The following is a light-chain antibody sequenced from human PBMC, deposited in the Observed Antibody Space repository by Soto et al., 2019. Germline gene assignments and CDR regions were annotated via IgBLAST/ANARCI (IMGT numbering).Light chain of an antibody. CDR2: GAS. V-gene: IGKV3-20*01. J-gene: IGKJ4*01. CDR1: QSVSSN. Sequence: TQSPSTFSASVGDRSTLSCSASQSVSSNLAWYQQKPGQAPRLLIYGASSRATGIPDRFSGSGSGTDFTLTISRLEPEDFAVYHCQQYSSSPLTFGGGTKVDIK. CDR3: QQYSSSPLT.